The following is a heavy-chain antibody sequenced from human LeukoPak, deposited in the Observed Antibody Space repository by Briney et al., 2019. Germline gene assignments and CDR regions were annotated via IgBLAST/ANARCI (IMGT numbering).Heavy chain of an antibody. CDR3: ARSMRGYAILTGYFDY. CDR2: ISEDGTNK. D-gene: IGHD3-9*01. J-gene: IGHJ4*02. V-gene: IGHV3-30-3*01. Sequence: GGSLRLSCAASGFTLSSYAMQWVRQAPGKGPEWVSGISEDGTNKYHADSVKGRFTISRDNSKNTLHLQMDSLRPEDTAVYYCARSMRGYAILTGYFDYWGQGTLVTVS. CDR1: GFTLSSYA.